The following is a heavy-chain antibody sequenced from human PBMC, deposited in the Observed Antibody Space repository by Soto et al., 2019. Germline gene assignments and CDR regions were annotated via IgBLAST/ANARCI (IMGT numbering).Heavy chain of an antibody. CDR1: GFTFSSYA. J-gene: IGHJ4*02. CDR3: ARETYRGFYFDY. CDR2: ISGSGGST. D-gene: IGHD4-4*01. Sequence: RLSCAASGFTFSSYAMSWVRQAPGKGLGWVSAISGSGGSTYYADSVTGRFTISRDNAKNTLYLQMNSLRVEDTALYYCARETYRGFYFDYWGQGTLVTVSS. V-gene: IGHV3-23*01.